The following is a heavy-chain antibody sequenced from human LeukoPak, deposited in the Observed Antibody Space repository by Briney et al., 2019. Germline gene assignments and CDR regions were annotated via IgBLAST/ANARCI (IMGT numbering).Heavy chain of an antibody. V-gene: IGHV4-31*03. D-gene: IGHD2-2*01. J-gene: IGHJ4*02. CDR3: ARDPGVVVPAAPLD. CDR1: GGSIRSGGYY. Sequence: SQTLSLTCTVSGGSIRSGGYYWSWIRQHPGKGLEWIGYIYYSGSTYYNPSLKSRVTISVDTSKNQFSLKLSSVTAADTAVYYCARDPGVVVPAAPLDWGQGTLVTVSS. CDR2: IYYSGST.